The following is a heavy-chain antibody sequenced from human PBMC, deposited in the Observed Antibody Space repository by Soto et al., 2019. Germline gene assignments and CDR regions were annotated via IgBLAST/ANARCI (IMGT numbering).Heavy chain of an antibody. J-gene: IGHJ4*02. CDR3: TTWIQLWPFDY. CDR1: GFTFSNAW. D-gene: IGHD5-18*01. Sequence: GGSLRLSCAASGFTFSNAWMSWVRQAPGKGLEWVGRIKSKTDGGTTDYAAPVKGRFTISRDDSKNTLYLQMNGLKTEDTAVYYCTTWIQLWPFDYWGQGTLVTVSS. CDR2: IKSKTDGGTT. V-gene: IGHV3-15*01.